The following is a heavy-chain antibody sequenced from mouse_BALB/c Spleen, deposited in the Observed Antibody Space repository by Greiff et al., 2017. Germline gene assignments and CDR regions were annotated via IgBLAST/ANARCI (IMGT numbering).Heavy chain of an antibody. CDR1: GYTFTSYW. J-gene: IGHJ4*01. D-gene: IGHD2-14*01. CDR3: TREGGVRDAMDY. V-gene: IGHV1S22*01. Sequence: LQQPGSELVRPGASVKLSCKASGYTFTSYWMHWVKQRHGQGLEWIGNIYPGSGSTNYDEKFKSKGTLTVDTSSSTAYMHLSSLTSEDSAVYYCTREGGVRDAMDYWGQGTSVTVSS. CDR2: IYPGSGST.